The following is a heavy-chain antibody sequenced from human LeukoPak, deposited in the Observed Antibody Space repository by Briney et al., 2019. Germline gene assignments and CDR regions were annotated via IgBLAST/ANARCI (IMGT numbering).Heavy chain of an antibody. CDR1: GYTFTSYY. Sequence: ASVKVSCKASGYTFTSYYMHWVRQAPGQGLEWMGIINPSGGSTSYAQKFQGRVTITADESTSTAYMELSSLRSEDTAVYYCARGALDSRFYYYGMDVWGQGTTVTVSS. D-gene: IGHD5-12*01. V-gene: IGHV1-46*01. CDR2: INPSGGST. J-gene: IGHJ6*02. CDR3: ARGALDSRFYYYGMDV.